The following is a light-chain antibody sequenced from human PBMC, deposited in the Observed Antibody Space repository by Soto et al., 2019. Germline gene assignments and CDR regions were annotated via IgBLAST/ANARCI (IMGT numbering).Light chain of an antibody. CDR1: QSISSW. CDR2: EAS. V-gene: IGKV1-5*01. J-gene: IGKJ2*01. Sequence: DIQLTQTPSTPSASVGDRATITCRASQSISSWLAWYQQKPGKAPNLLIYEASSLERGVPSRFSGSGSGTEFTLTICSLQPEEFAIYYCQQYNSYPYTLGQGNKVDIK. CDR3: QQYNSYPYT.